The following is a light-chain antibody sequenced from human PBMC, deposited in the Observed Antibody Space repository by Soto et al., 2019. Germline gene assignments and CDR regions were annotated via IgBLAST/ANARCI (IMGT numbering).Light chain of an antibody. J-gene: IGLJ3*02. Sequence: QSVLTQPPSASGTPGQRVTISCSGSRSNIGSNAVSWYQQLPGTAPKLLIYNDNQRPSGVPDRFSASKSSTSASLAISGLQSEDEADYYCAAWDDSLNARGVFGGGTKVTVL. CDR2: NDN. CDR3: AAWDDSLNARGV. CDR1: RSNIGSNA. V-gene: IGLV1-44*01.